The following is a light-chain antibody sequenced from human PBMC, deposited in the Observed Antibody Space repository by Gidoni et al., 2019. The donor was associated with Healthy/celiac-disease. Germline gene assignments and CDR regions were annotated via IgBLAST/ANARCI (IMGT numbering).Light chain of an antibody. CDR2: GAS. V-gene: IGKV3-20*01. CDR3: QQYGSSPPWT. J-gene: IGKJ1*01. CDR1: QSVSSSY. Sequence: EIVLTQSPGTLSLSPGERATLSCRDSQSVSSSYLAWYQQKPGQAPRLPIYGASSRAIGIPDRFSGSGSGTAFTLTISRLEPEDLALYYCQQYGSSPPWTFGQGTKVEIK.